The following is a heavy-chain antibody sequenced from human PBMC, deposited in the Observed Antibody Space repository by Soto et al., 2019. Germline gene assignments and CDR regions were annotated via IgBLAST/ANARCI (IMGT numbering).Heavy chain of an antibody. J-gene: IGHJ4*02. CDR2: IYSGGST. D-gene: IGHD4-4*01. Sequence: GGSLRLSCAASGFTVSGNYMSWVRQAPGKGLEWVSVIYSGGSTYYADSVKGRFTITRDNSKNTLYLQMNSLRAEDTAVYYCAIQQVTPEVRFDYWGQGTLVTVSS. V-gene: IGHV3-53*01. CDR1: GFTVSGNY. CDR3: AIQQVTPEVRFDY.